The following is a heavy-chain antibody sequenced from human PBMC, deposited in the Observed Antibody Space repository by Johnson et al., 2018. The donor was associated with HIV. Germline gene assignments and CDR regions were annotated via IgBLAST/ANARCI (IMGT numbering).Heavy chain of an antibody. Sequence: QVQLVESGGGVVQPGGSLRLSCAASGFTFSSYGMHWVRQAPGKGLEWVAFIRYDGSNKYYADSVKGRFTISRDNSKNTLDLQRNSLRAEETAVYYCAKAWEMALGAFDIWGQGTMVTVSS. J-gene: IGHJ3*02. CDR1: GFTFSSYG. V-gene: IGHV3-30*02. D-gene: IGHD5-24*01. CDR2: IRYDGSNK. CDR3: AKAWEMALGAFDI.